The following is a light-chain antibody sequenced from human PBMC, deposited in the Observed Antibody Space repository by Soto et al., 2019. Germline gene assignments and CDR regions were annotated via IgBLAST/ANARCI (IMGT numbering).Light chain of an antibody. CDR1: QSVSSNH. Sequence: EIVLTQSPGTLSLSPGERATLSCRASQSVSSNHLAWYQQRPGQSPRRLIFGASKRATGIPDRFSGSGSGTDFTLTTSSLEPEDFAVYYCQQYGSTPYTFGQGTKVDIK. J-gene: IGKJ2*01. CDR2: GAS. V-gene: IGKV3-20*01. CDR3: QQYGSTPYT.